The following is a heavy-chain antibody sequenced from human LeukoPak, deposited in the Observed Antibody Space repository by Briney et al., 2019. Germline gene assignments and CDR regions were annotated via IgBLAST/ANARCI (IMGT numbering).Heavy chain of an antibody. D-gene: IGHD4-23*01. V-gene: IGHV1-18*01. CDR2: ISANNGNR. CDR3: ARQGYGGHSRGAADY. J-gene: IGHJ4*02. Sequence: ASVKVSCKASGGTFSSYAISWVRQAPGQGLEWMGWISANNGNRNYALKLQDRVSMTTDTSTSTAYMELRSLRSDDTAVYYCARQGYGGHSRGAADYWGQGTLVTVSS. CDR1: GGTFSSYA.